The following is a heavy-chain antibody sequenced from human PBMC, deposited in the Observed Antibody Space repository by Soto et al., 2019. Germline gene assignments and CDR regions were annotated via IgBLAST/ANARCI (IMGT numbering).Heavy chain of an antibody. D-gene: IGHD1-26*01. J-gene: IGHJ6*02. V-gene: IGHV3-15*01. Sequence: GGLQRHSRSVAGVTCRNAWRSWVSKATGVRLELFCRINSKTDVGTTDYAPPVKGRFTISRDDSKNTLYLQMNSLKTEDPSLYSCTTECELFYYGIDISAQGITLSVPS. CDR2: INSKTDVGTT. CDR3: TTECELFYYGIDI. CDR1: GVTCRNAW.